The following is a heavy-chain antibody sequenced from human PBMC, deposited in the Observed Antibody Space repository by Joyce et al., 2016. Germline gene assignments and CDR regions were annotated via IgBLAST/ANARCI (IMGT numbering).Heavy chain of an antibody. J-gene: IGHJ5*02. Sequence: QVHLVESGGGVVQPGNSLRLSCVVSGIDISGYAFNWFRQAPGKGLDWVTTISHDGYRRYADSVKGRFTVSRDDSKKMVDLEMNNLRVDDTAIYYCARIGYGVSLGNGFDPWGQGTPVTVSS. CDR3: ARIGYGVSLGNGFDP. V-gene: IGHV3-30*04. CDR1: GIDISGYA. CDR2: ISHDGYR. D-gene: IGHD2-15*01.